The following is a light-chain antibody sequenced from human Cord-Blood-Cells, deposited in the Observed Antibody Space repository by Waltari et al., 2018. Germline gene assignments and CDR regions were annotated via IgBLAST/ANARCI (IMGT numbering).Light chain of an antibody. J-gene: IGKJ2*03. CDR3: QQYNNWPPNS. Sequence: EIVMTQSQATLSVSPGERATLSCRASQSVSSNLAWYQQKPGQAPRLLIYGASTRATCIPARFSGSGSGTEFTLTIRSLQSADFAVYYCQQYNNWPPNSFGQGTKLEIK. CDR2: GAS. V-gene: IGKV3-15*01. CDR1: QSVSSN.